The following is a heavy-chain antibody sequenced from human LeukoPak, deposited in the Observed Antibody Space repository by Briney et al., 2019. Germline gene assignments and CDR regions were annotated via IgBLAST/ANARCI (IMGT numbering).Heavy chain of an antibody. CDR1: GFTFSSYA. CDR2: ITDNGNTT. CDR3: AKPVVPAAMRSHYYYYYGMDV. Sequence: GGSLRLSCAASGFTFSSYAMNWVRLSAGKGLEWVSAITDNGNTTYYADSVKGRFTISRDNSKNTLYLQMNSLRAEDTAVYYCAKPVVPAAMRSHYYYYYGMDVWGQGTTVTVSS. V-gene: IGHV3-23*05. J-gene: IGHJ6*02. D-gene: IGHD2-2*01.